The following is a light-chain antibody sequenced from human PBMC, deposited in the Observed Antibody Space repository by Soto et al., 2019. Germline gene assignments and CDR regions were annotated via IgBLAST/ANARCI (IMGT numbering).Light chain of an antibody. CDR1: QSVSNN. V-gene: IGKV3-15*01. CDR3: QQYNEWPLT. CDR2: HAS. J-gene: IGKJ4*01. Sequence: EIVMTQSPATLSVSPGERAIPSCRASQSVSNNLAWYQQKPGQAPSLLIYHASTRASGIPARFSGSGSGTEFTLTISSLQSEDFAVYYCQQYNEWPLTFGGGTKVEIK.